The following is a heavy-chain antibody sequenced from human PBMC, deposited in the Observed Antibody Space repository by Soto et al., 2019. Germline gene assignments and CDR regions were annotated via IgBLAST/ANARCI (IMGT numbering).Heavy chain of an antibody. CDR2: IYTSGST. CDR3: ARDLKFGQADY. J-gene: IGHJ4*02. D-gene: IGHD3-10*01. Sequence: SETLSLTCTVSGGSVGSYYWSWIRQPSGKGLEWIGRIYTSGSTNYNPSLKSRVTMSVDTSKNQFSLKLSSVTAADTAVYYCARDLKFGQADYWGQGTQVTVSS. CDR1: GGSVGSYY. V-gene: IGHV4-4*07.